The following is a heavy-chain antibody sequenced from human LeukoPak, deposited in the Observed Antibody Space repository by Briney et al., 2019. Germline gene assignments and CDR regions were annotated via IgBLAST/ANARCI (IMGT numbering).Heavy chain of an antibody. CDR1: GYFVSSGYY. V-gene: IGHV4-38-2*01. CDR2: ICNTGST. CDR3: ASRTTVTNALSFDY. Sequence: SETLSLTCGVSGYFVSSGYYWGWIRQPPGKGLEWIGNICNTGSTYYNPSLKSRVTISVDTSNNQFSLKLSSVTSADTAVYYCASRTTVTNALSFDYWGQGSLVIVSS. J-gene: IGHJ4*02. D-gene: IGHD4-11*01.